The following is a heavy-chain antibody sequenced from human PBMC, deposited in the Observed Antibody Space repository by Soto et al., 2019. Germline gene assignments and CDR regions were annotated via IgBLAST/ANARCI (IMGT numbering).Heavy chain of an antibody. CDR3: ARASQMVINPYYYSMDV. CDR1: GYTFNRYY. V-gene: IGHV1-2*02. Sequence: ASVKVSCKASGYTFNRYYIHWVRQAPGPGLEWLGWINPHTGGTSYAQKFQGRVTMTSDTSVNTASVERSRLRSDDTAVYYCARASQMVINPYYYSMDVWGQGTTVTVSS. CDR2: INPHTGGT. D-gene: IGHD3-22*01. J-gene: IGHJ6*02.